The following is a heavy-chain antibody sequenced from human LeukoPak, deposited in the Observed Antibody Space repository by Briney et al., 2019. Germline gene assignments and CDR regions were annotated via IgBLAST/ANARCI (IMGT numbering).Heavy chain of an antibody. J-gene: IGHJ5*02. CDR3: ARDNRVTLRRWFDP. Sequence: GGSLRLSCAASGFTFSSYEMNWVRQAPGKGLEWVSYISSSGGTTYYADSVKGRFTVSRDSAKSSLYLQMNSLRAEDTAVYYCARDNRVTLRRWFDPWGQGTLVTVSS. CDR1: GFTFSSYE. D-gene: IGHD1-14*01. V-gene: IGHV3-48*03. CDR2: ISSSGGTT.